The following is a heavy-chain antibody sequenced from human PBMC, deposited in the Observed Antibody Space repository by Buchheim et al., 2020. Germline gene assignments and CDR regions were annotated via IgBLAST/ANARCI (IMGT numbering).Heavy chain of an antibody. J-gene: IGHJ6*02. V-gene: IGHV3-30-3*01. Sequence: QVQLVESGGGVVQPGRSLRLSCAASGFTFSSYAMHWVRQAPGKGLEWVAVISYDGSNKYYADSVKGRFTIPRDNSKNTLYLQMNSLRAEDTAVYYCARDTDYGDGYYYYYGMDVWGQGTT. CDR1: GFTFSSYA. CDR3: ARDTDYGDGYYYYYGMDV. D-gene: IGHD4-17*01. CDR2: ISYDGSNK.